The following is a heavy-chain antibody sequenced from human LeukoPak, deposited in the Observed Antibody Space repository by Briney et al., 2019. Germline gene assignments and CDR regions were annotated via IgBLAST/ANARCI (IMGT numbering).Heavy chain of an antibody. J-gene: IGHJ3*02. V-gene: IGHV3-30*18. CDR2: ISYDGSNK. CDR3: AKGGKWELLFAFDI. Sequence: GGSLRLSCAASGFTFSSNGMSWVRQAPGKGLEWVAVISYDGSNKYYADSVKGRFTISRDNSKNTLYLQMNSLRAEDTAVYYCAKGGKWELLFAFDIWGQGTMVTVSS. D-gene: IGHD1-26*01. CDR1: GFTFSSNG.